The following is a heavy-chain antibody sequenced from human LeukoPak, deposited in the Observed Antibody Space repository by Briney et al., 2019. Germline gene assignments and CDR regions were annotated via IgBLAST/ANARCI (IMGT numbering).Heavy chain of an antibody. CDR1: GFSFSSYW. Sequence: GGSLRLSCAASGFSFSSYWMSWVRQAPGKGLEWVANIKEDGSEKNYVDSVKGRFTISRDNAKNSLYLQMNSLRAEDTAVYYCARKDSSPRTFDYWGQGTLVTVSS. V-gene: IGHV3-7*01. CDR3: ARKDSSPRTFDY. J-gene: IGHJ4*02. CDR2: IKEDGSEK. D-gene: IGHD3-22*01.